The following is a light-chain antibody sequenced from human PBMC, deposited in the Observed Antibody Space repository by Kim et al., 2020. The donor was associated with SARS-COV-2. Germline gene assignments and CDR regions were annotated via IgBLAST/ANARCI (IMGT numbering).Light chain of an antibody. CDR1: QGISNY. J-gene: IGKJ4*01. V-gene: IGKV1-27*01. CDR2: SAS. CDR3: QKYNSAPQT. Sequence: ASVGDRVTLTCRASQGISNYLAWYQQKPGKVPRLLIYSASTLQSGVPSRFSGSGSGTDFTLTISSLQPEDVATYYCQKYNSAPQTFGGGTKVDIK.